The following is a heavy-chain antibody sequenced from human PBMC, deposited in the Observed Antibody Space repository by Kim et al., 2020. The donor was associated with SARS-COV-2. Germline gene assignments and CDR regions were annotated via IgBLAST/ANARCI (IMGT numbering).Heavy chain of an antibody. J-gene: IGHJ4*02. D-gene: IGHD1-1*01. Sequence: GGSLRLSCAASGFMFSNSGMHWVRQAPGRGLEWVAVIWFDGTKEYYGDPVRGRFTISRDNSKNTLYLQMNSLRAEDTAVYYCARDSTRMRANLDSWGQGTLVTVSS. V-gene: IGHV3-33*01. CDR1: GFMFSNSG. CDR2: IWFDGTKE. CDR3: ARDSTRMRANLDS.